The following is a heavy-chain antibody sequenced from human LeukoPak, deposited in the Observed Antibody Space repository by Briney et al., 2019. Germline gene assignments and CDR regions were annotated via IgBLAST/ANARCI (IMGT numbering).Heavy chain of an antibody. J-gene: IGHJ4*02. Sequence: SETLPLTCSVSAGSSSGRSYYWGWIRQPPGKGLEWIGSIYYSGSTYYNPSLKSRVTISVDTSKNQFSLKLSSVTAADTAVYYCARSPRVGYCSSTSCYRGYFDYWGQGTLVTVSS. CDR2: IYYSGST. D-gene: IGHD2-2*01. CDR1: AGSSSGRSYY. CDR3: ARSPRVGYCSSTSCYRGYFDY. V-gene: IGHV4-39*07.